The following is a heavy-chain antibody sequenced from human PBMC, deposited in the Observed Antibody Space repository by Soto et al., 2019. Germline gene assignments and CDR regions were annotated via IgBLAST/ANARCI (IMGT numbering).Heavy chain of an antibody. D-gene: IGHD3-9*01. CDR1: GFTFSSYW. J-gene: IGHJ5*02. CDR2: IKQDGSEK. Sequence: VGSLRLSCAASGFTFSSYWMSWVRQAPGKGLEWVANIKQDGSEKYYVDSVKGRFTISRDNAKNSLYLQMNSLRAEDTAVYYCARGNKLRYFDWLLSGWFDPWGQGTLVTVSS. CDR3: ARGNKLRYFDWLLSGWFDP. V-gene: IGHV3-7*03.